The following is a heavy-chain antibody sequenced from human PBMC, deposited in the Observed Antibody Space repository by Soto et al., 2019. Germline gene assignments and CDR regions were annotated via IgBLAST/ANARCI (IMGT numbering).Heavy chain of an antibody. V-gene: IGHV3-11*01. CDR3: ARHRRGYCSGGSCLEAFDI. Sequence: GGSLRLSCAASGFTFSDYYMSWIRQAPGKGLEWVSYISSSGSTIYYADSVKGRFTISRDNAKNSLYLQMNSLRAEDTAVYYCARHRRGYCSGGSCLEAFDIWGQGTMVTVSS. CDR1: GFTFSDYY. D-gene: IGHD2-15*01. CDR2: ISSSGSTI. J-gene: IGHJ3*02.